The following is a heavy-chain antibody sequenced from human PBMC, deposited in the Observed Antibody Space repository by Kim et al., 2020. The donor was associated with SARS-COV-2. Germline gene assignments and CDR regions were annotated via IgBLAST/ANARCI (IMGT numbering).Heavy chain of an antibody. V-gene: IGHV4-59*08. Sequence: SETLSLTCSVSGDSISNSYWSWIRQSPGKGLEYIGYVYYSETTNYNPSLKSRVTISVDTSKNQFSLKLSSVTATDTAVYYCARRDMGVWGKGTTVTVSS. J-gene: IGHJ6*03. CDR1: GDSISNSY. CDR3: ARRDMGV. CDR2: VYYSETT.